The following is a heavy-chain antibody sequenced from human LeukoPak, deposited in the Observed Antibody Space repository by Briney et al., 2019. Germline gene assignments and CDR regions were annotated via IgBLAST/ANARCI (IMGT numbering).Heavy chain of an antibody. CDR2: IYTSGST. V-gene: IGHV4-4*07. Sequence: PSETLSLTCTVSGGSISSYYWSWIRKPAGKGLEWIGRIYTSGSTNYNPSLKSRVTMSVDTSKNQFSLKLSSVTAADTAVYYCARDYYGSGSYYGNWFDPWGQGTLVTVSS. CDR3: ARDYYGSGSYYGNWFDP. J-gene: IGHJ5*02. D-gene: IGHD3-10*01. CDR1: GGSISSYY.